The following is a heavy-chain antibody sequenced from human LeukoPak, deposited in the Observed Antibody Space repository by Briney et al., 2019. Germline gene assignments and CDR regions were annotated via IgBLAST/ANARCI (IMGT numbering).Heavy chain of an antibody. V-gene: IGHV4-59*01. D-gene: IGHD2-2*01. Sequence: PSETLSLTCTVSGGAISSYYWSWIRQPPGKGLEWIGYIHYSGSTNYSPSLKSRVTISIDTSKNQFSLKLSSVTAADTAVYYCATADSTSWVDYWGQETLVTVSS. CDR2: IHYSGST. J-gene: IGHJ4*02. CDR1: GGAISSYY. CDR3: ATADSTSWVDY.